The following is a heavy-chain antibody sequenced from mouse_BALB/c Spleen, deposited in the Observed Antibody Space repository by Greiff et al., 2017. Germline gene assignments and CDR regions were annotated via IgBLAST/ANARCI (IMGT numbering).Heavy chain of an antibody. Sequence: EVQLKESGAELVKPGASVKLSCKASGFNFTDSYMHWVKQRPEQGLEWIGRIDPANGNTKYDPKFQGKATITADTSSNTAYLQLSSLTSEDTAVYYCARKEGQLAMDDWGQGTSVTVSS. CDR3: ARKEGQLAMDD. CDR1: GFNFTDSY. D-gene: IGHD3-3*01. J-gene: IGHJ4*01. V-gene: IGHV14-3*02. CDR2: IDPANGNT.